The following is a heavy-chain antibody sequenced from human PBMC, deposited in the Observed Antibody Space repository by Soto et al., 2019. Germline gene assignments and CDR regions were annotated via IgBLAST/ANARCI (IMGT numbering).Heavy chain of an antibody. Sequence: GEALKISCKGSGYSFTRYWNGWVRQMPGKGLEWMGIIYPGDSDTRYSPSFQGQVTISADKSISTAYLQWSSLKASDTAMYYCARLQSFGVDYYSNGMDVWGQGTMVTVSS. CDR2: IYPGDSDT. V-gene: IGHV5-51*01. CDR3: ARLQSFGVDYYSNGMDV. D-gene: IGHD3-3*01. J-gene: IGHJ6*02. CDR1: GYSFTRYW.